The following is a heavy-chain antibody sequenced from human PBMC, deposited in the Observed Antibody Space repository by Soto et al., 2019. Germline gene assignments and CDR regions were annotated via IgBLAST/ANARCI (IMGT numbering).Heavy chain of an antibody. Sequence: QMQLVQSGPEVKKPGTSVKVSCKASGFTFTSSAMQWVRQARGQSVEWIGWIVVGSGNTNYAQKFQEKVTITRDMSTSTAYMELSSLRSDDTAVYYCAGEGIAVAGLSFYYGMDLWGQGTTVTVSS. CDR1: GFTFTSSA. V-gene: IGHV1-58*02. CDR2: IVVGSGNT. D-gene: IGHD6-19*01. CDR3: AGEGIAVAGLSFYYGMDL. J-gene: IGHJ6*02.